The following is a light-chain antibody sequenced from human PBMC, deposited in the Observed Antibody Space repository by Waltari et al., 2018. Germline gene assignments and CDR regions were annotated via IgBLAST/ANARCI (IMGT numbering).Light chain of an antibody. J-gene: IGLJ3*02. CDR1: SSNFGATYD. V-gene: IGLV1-40*01. Sequence: QSVLTQPPSMSGAPGQKVTIPCPGGSSNFGATYDVHWYQQFPGTAPKLLIFGNTNRPSGVPGRFSGSRSGTSASLAIAGLQSEDEAVYYCQSFDSSLSASVFGGGTKLTVL. CDR2: GNT. CDR3: QSFDSSLSASV.